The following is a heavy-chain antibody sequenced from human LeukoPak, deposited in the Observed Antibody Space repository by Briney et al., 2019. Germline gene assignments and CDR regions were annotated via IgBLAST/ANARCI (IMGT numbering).Heavy chain of an antibody. CDR2: INPNSGGT. CDR1: GYTFTGYY. V-gene: IGHV1-2*02. Sequence: ASVKVSCKASGYTFTGYYMHWVRHAPGQGLEWMGWINPNSGGTNYAQKFQGRVTMTRDTSISTAYMELSRLRSDDTAVYYCARIGDSGDDKAEYFQHWGQGTLVTVSS. J-gene: IGHJ1*01. D-gene: IGHD4-17*01. CDR3: ARIGDSGDDKAEYFQH.